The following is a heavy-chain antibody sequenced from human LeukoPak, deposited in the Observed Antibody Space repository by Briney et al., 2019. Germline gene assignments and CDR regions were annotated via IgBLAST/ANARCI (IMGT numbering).Heavy chain of an antibody. J-gene: IGHJ3*02. CDR3: ARRPQWLVSLSAFDI. Sequence: GESLKISCKASGYSFTSYWIGWVRQMPGKGLEWMGIIYPGDSDTRHSPSFQGQVTISADKSINTAYLQWSSLKASDTAMYYCARRPQWLVSLSAFDIWGQGTMVTVSS. V-gene: IGHV5-51*01. D-gene: IGHD6-19*01. CDR1: GYSFTSYW. CDR2: IYPGDSDT.